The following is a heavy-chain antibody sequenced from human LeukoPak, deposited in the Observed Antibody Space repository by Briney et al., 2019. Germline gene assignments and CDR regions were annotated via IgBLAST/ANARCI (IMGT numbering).Heavy chain of an antibody. Sequence: GGSLRLSCAASGFTFSNTWMSWVRQAPGKGLQWVSTISRSGDNTYYPDSVKGRFTISRDNSKNTLYVRMNSLRAEDTAIYYCAKAGANWFDPWGQGTLVTVSS. D-gene: IGHD3-10*01. CDR3: AKAGANWFDP. CDR1: GFTFSNTW. J-gene: IGHJ5*02. V-gene: IGHV3-23*01. CDR2: ISRSGDNT.